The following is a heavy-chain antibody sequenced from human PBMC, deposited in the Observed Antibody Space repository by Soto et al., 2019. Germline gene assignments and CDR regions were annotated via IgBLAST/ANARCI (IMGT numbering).Heavy chain of an antibody. Sequence: QVQLVQSGAEVKKPGSSVKVSCTASGGIFTSYGISWVRQAPGQGPEWMGGIIPIFRTASYAQKFQGRVRITADESTSTTYMELSSLRSEDTAVYYCARVSNDYVPFDYWGQGTLVTVSS. CDR3: ARVSNDYVPFDY. CDR1: GGIFTSYG. D-gene: IGHD3-16*01. J-gene: IGHJ4*02. CDR2: IIPIFRTA. V-gene: IGHV1-69*01.